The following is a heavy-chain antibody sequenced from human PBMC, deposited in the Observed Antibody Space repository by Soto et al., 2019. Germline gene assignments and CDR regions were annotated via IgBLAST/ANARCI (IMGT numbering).Heavy chain of an antibody. CDR1: GFTFSSYG. CDR3: TKLIGYCTSTTRPTYYWSMDV. D-gene: IGHD2-2*01. J-gene: IGHJ6*02. V-gene: IGHV3-30*18. CDR2: ISYDGSNK. Sequence: PGGSLRLSCAASGFTFSSYGMHWVRQAPGKGLEWVAVISYDGSNKYYADSVKGRFTISRDNSKNTLYLQMNSLRAEDTAVYYCTKLIGYCTSTTRPTYYWSMDVWGQGTTVPVYS.